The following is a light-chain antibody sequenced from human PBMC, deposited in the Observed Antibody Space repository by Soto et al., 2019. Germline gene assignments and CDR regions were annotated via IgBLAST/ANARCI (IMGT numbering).Light chain of an antibody. V-gene: IGKV3-20*01. CDR2: GAS. CDR1: QSVSGTY. J-gene: IGKJ1*01. CDR3: QQYGSSLWT. Sequence: DIVLTQSPGTLSLSPGERATLSCRASQSVSGTYLAWYQQKPGQAPRLIIYGASSRATGIPDRFSGSGSGTDCTLTISRLEPEDVAVYYCQQYGSSLWTLGQGTKVDI.